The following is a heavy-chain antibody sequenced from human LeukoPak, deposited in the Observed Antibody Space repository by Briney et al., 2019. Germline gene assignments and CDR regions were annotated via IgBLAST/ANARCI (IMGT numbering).Heavy chain of an antibody. J-gene: IGHJ4*02. CDR2: IYYSGST. CDR1: GGSISSYY. Sequence: PSETLSLTCTVSGGSISSYYWSWIRQPPGKGLEWIAYIYYSGSTNYNPSLKSRVTISVDTSKNQFSLRLRSVTAADTAVYYCARAETYSSDWYDPFFDYWGQGTLVTVSS. D-gene: IGHD6-19*01. CDR3: ARAETYSSDWYDPFFDY. V-gene: IGHV4-59*08.